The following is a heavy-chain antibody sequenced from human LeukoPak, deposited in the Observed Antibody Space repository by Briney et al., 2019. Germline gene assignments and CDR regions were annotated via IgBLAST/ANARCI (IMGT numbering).Heavy chain of an antibody. D-gene: IGHD6-19*01. CDR1: GGSISSGGYY. CDR2: IYYSGST. J-gene: IGHJ4*02. CDR3: ARGDSSGWHLGDY. V-gene: IGHV4-31*03. Sequence: SQTLSLTCTVSGGSISSGGYYWSWIRQHPGKGLERIGYIYYSGSTYYNPSLKSRVTISVDTSKNQFSLKLSSVTAADTAVYYCARGDSSGWHLGDYWGQGTLVTVSS.